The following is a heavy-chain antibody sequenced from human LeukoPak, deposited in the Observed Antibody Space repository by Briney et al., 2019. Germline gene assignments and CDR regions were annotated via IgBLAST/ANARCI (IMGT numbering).Heavy chain of an antibody. J-gene: IGHJ4*02. CDR2: IWYDGSNK. CDR3: ARGKFNTSRQRYFDN. Sequence: GTSLRLSCAASGFSFRSYGMHWVRQAPGKGLEWVAVIWYDGSNKFYADSVKGRFTISRDNSKNTLYLQMNSLRAEDTAVYYCARGKFNTSRQRYFDNWGQGTRVTVSS. CDR1: GFSFRSYG. V-gene: IGHV3-33*01.